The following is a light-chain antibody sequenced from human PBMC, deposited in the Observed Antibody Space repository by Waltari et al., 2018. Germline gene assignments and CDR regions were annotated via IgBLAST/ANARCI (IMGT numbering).Light chain of an antibody. CDR3: GTWDSSLSGAV. CDR1: SSHIRKHY. Sequence: QSVLTQPPSVSAAPGQRVTISCSGGSSHIRKHYVSWYRQFPGTAPKLLIYENTERPSGIPGRFSGSKSGTSATLDITGLQAGDEADYYCGTWDSSLSGAVFGGGTHLTVL. CDR2: ENT. J-gene: IGLJ7*01. V-gene: IGLV1-51*02.